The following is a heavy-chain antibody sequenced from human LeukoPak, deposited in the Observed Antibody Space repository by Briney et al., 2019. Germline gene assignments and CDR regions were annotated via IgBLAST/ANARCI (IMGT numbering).Heavy chain of an antibody. J-gene: IGHJ2*01. CDR2: INHSGST. CDR1: GVSFSGYY. V-gene: IGHV4-34*01. D-gene: IGHD6-13*01. CDR3: SYYSSAWYPYWYFDL. Sequence: SSETLSLTCAVYGVSFSGYYWSWIRQPPGKGLEWIGEINHSGSTNYNPSLKSRVTISVDTSKNQFSLKLSSVTAADTAVYYCSYYSSAWYPYWYFDLWGRGTLVTVSS.